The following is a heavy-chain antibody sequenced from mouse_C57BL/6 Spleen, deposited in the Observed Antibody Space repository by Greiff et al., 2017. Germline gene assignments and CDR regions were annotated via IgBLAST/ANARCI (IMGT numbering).Heavy chain of an antibody. CDR3: ARGLQYYCDY. V-gene: IGHV2-2*01. CDR2: IGSGGST. D-gene: IGHD6-1*01. CDR1: GFSLTSYG. Sequence: QVQLQQSGPGLVQPSQSLSITCTVSGFSLTSYGVHWVRQSPGKGLEWLGVIGSGGSTDYNAAFISRLSISKDNSKSQVFFKMNSLQADDTAIYYCARGLQYYCDYWGQGTTLTVSS. J-gene: IGHJ2*01.